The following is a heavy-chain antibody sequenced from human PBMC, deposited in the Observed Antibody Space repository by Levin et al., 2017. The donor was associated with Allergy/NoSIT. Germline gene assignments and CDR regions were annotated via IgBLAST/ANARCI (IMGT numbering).Heavy chain of an antibody. CDR3: AGRHVVMTAFDI. CDR2: ISSSGSTI. V-gene: IGHV3-11*01. J-gene: IGHJ3*02. Sequence: LSLTCAASGFTFSDYYMSWIRQAPGKGLEWVSYISSSGSTIYYADSVKGRFTISRDNAKNSLYLQMNSLRAEDTAVYYCAGRHVVMTAFDIWGQGTMVTVSS. CDR1: GFTFSDYY. D-gene: IGHD3-22*01.